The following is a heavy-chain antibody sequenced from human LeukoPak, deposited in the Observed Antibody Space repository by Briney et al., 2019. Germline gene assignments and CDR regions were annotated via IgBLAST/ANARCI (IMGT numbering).Heavy chain of an antibody. D-gene: IGHD3-3*01. V-gene: IGHV4-31*03. CDR3: ARASQDYDFWSGYYTGKAQLSDY. CDR2: IYYSGST. J-gene: IGHJ4*02. Sequence: SETLSLTCTVSGGSISSGGYYWSWIRQHPGKGLEWIGYIYYSGSTYYNPSLKSRVTISVDTSKNQFSLKLSSVTAADTAVYYCARASQDYDFWSGYYTGKAQLSDYWGQGTLVTVSS. CDR1: GGSISSGGYY.